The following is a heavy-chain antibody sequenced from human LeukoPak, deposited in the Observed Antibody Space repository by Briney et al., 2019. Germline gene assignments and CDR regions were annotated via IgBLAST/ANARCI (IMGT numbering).Heavy chain of an antibody. J-gene: IGHJ4*02. CDR1: GFTFSSYS. CDR3: ASSPAVAGTG. Sequence: GGSLRLSCAASGFTFSSYSMNWVRQAPGKGLEWVSSISSSSSYIYYADSVRGRFTISRDNAKNSLYLQMNSLRAEDTAVYYCASSPAVAGTGRGQGTLVTVSS. V-gene: IGHV3-21*01. CDR2: ISSSSSYI. D-gene: IGHD6-19*01.